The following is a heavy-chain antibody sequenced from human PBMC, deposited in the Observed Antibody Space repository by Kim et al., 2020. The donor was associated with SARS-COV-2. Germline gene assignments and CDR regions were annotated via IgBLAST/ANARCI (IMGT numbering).Heavy chain of an antibody. CDR1: GGSISSYY. J-gene: IGHJ5*02. V-gene: IGHV4-59*13. D-gene: IGHD6-6*01. Sequence: SETLSLTCTVSGGSISSYYWSWIRQPPGKGLEWIGYIYYSGSTNYNPSLKSRVTISVDTSKNQFSLKLSSVTAADTAVYYCAREGIAARPGSWFDPWGQGTLVTVSS. CDR2: IYYSGST. CDR3: AREGIAARPGSWFDP.